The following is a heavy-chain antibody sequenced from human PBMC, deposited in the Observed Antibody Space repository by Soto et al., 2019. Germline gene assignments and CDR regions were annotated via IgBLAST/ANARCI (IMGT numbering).Heavy chain of an antibody. J-gene: IGHJ4*02. CDR3: ATSSGYASLFDY. CDR1: RYNFPSYW. Sequence: PGESLKIPCKDSRYNFPSYWIGWVRQMPGKGLEWMGVIYPADSETRYSPAFQGQVTFSADKSVSTAYLQWSSLKASDTAMYYCATSSGYASLFDYWGQGTQVTVSS. V-gene: IGHV5-51*01. CDR2: IYPADSET. D-gene: IGHD5-12*01.